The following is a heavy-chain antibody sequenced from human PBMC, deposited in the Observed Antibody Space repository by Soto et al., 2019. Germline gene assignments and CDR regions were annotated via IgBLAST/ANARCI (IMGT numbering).Heavy chain of an antibody. CDR3: AREVVFLQWFFGN. V-gene: IGHV3-30-3*01. CDR2: TSSDGGTT. J-gene: IGHJ4*02. CDR1: GFIFGSYS. D-gene: IGHD3-3*01. Sequence: GGSTRLSCTTSGFIFGSYSMHWFRQAPGKGLEWVAVTSSDGGTTIYADSVKGRFTISRDNSKNTLYLQMNSLRVDDTAVYYWAREVVFLQWFFGNWGQGIPVTLSS.